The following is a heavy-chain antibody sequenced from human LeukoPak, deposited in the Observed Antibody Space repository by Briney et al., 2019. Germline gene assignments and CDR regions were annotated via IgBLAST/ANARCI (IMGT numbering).Heavy chain of an antibody. CDR1: GGTFSSYA. CDR3: ARENCSGGSCYFDTLAYFDY. V-gene: IGHV1-69*01. J-gene: IGHJ4*02. CDR2: IIPIFGTA. D-gene: IGHD2-15*01. Sequence: GGSLRLSCKASGGTFSSYAISWVRQAPGQGLEWMGGIIPIFGTANYAQKFQGRVTITADESTSTAYMELSSLRSEDTAVYYCARENCSGGSCYFDTLAYFDYWGQGTLVTVSS.